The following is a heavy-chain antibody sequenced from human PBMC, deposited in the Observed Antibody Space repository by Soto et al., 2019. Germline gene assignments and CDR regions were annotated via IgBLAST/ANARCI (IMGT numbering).Heavy chain of an antibody. CDR3: ASWDGDFRLPD. D-gene: IGHD4-17*01. CDR1: GFTFSSYS. CDR2: ISSSTSTI. Sequence: EVQLLESGGGVVQPGGSLRLSCAASGFTFSSYSMNWVRQAPRKGLEWVSYISSSTSTIYYADSVKGRFTSSRDNAKNSLYLQMNSLRAEDTAVYYCASWDGDFRLPDWGHGTLVTVSS. V-gene: IGHV3-48*01. J-gene: IGHJ4*01.